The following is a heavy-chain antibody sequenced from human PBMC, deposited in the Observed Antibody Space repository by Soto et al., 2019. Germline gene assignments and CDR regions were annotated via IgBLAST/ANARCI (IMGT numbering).Heavy chain of an antibody. CDR3: ASLEWESTGYADY. CDR1: GFTFGSNW. J-gene: IGHJ4*02. D-gene: IGHD3-3*01. V-gene: IGHV3-7*03. Sequence: EVQLVESGGGLVQPGVSLRVSCAASGFTFGSNWMSWVRQAPGKGLEWVANIKRDGREKYYVDSVKGRFTISRDNAKNTLYLQMNSLRADDTAVYYCASLEWESTGYADYWGQGTLVTVSS. CDR2: IKRDGREK.